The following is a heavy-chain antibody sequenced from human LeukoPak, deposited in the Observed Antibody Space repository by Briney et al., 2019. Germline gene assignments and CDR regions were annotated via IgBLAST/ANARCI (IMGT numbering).Heavy chain of an antibody. Sequence: GGSLRLSCAASGFTFSSYAMHWVRQAPGKGLEWVAFISHDGSNKYYADSVKGRFTISRDNSKNTLHLQMNSLRAEDTALYYCARGSRAIVSTKFARGRYMDVWGKGSTVTVSS. CDR3: ARGSRAIVSTKFARGRYMDV. CDR2: ISHDGSNK. D-gene: IGHD5/OR15-5a*01. V-gene: IGHV3-30*04. CDR1: GFTFSSYA. J-gene: IGHJ6*03.